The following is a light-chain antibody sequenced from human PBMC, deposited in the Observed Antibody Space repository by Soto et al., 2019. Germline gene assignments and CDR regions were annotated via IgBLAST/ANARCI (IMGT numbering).Light chain of an antibody. Sequence: DIQMTQSPSTLSASVGDRVTITCRASQSIISWLAWYQQKPGKAPKLLIYDASSLESGVSSRFSGSGSGTEFTLPIGSLHPDGFLTYFCQLYNSYPLTFGGGTMVEIK. CDR1: QSIISW. CDR2: DAS. V-gene: IGKV1-5*01. J-gene: IGKJ4*01. CDR3: QLYNSYPLT.